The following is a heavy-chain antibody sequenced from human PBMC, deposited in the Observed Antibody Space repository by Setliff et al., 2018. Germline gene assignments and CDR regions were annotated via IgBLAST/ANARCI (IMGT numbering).Heavy chain of an antibody. CDR2: FHTGGAT. Sequence: TLSLTCTVSGGSISSYYWSWIRQPPGKGLEWIGHFHTGGATDYNLSLKSRVTISLDSSKNQFSLRLSSVTAADAAVYFCARESATIGEFPLYYFDKWGQGIPVTVSS. CDR1: GGSISSYY. V-gene: IGHV4-4*08. J-gene: IGHJ4*02. CDR3: ARESATIGEFPLYYFDK. D-gene: IGHD3-10*01.